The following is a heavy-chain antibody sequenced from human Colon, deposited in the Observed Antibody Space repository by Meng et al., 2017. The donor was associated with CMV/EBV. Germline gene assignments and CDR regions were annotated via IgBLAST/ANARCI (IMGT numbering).Heavy chain of an antibody. V-gene: IGHV3-11*01. Sequence: QVHLVESGGDSVKPGGSLRLSCAASGFSVSDYYVSWIRQAPGKGLEWISFIGGGAGVTYYTDSLKGRFTISRDNARNSVYLQMASLRVDDTAIYYCARGRRDIGFDSWGQGALVTVSS. CDR1: GFSVSDYY. CDR3: ARGRRDIGFDS. CDR2: IGGGAGVT. J-gene: IGHJ4*02. D-gene: IGHD2-15*01.